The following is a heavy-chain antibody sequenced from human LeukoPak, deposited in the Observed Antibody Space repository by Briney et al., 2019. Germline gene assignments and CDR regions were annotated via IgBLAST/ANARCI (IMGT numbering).Heavy chain of an antibody. CDR3: TRRYLFDY. J-gene: IGHJ4*02. CDR2: ISYDGSNK. CDR1: GFTFSSYA. V-gene: IGHV3-30*04. Sequence: GGSLRLSCAASGFTFSSYAMHWVRQAPGKGLEWVAVISYDGSNKYYADSVKGRFTISRDNSKNTLYLQMNSLRAEDTAVYYCTRRYLFDYWGQGTLVTVSS. D-gene: IGHD1-1*01.